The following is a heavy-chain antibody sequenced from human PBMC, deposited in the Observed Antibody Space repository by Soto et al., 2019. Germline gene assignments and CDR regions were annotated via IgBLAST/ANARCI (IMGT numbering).Heavy chain of an antibody. Sequence: QVQLVQSGAEVKKPGASVKVSCKASGYTFTGYYMHWVRQAPGQGLEWMGWINPNSGGTNYAQQVEGWVTMTRDTSIVTAYMELSRLRSDDTAVYHCARGGRRSTIFGVTTGDWFYPWGEGILVIVSS. CDR1: GYTFTGYY. D-gene: IGHD3-3*01. CDR2: INPNSGGT. J-gene: IGHJ5*02. V-gene: IGHV1-2*04. CDR3: ARGGRRSTIFGVTTGDWFYP.